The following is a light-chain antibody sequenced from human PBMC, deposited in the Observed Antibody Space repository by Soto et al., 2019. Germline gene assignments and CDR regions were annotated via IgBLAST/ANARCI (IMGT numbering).Light chain of an antibody. CDR2: ANN. CDR1: SSNIGAGYD. CDR3: QSYDSSLKV. Sequence: QAVVTQPPSVSGAPGQRVTISCTGSSSNIGAGYDVHWYQQLPGTAPRLLIYANNNRPSGVPDRFSGSKSGTSASLAITGLQAEDEADYYCQSYDSSLKVFGGGTKLTVL. V-gene: IGLV1-40*01. J-gene: IGLJ2*01.